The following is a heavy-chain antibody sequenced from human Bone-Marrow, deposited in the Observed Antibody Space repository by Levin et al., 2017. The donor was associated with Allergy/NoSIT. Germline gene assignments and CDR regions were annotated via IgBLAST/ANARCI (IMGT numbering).Heavy chain of an antibody. CDR2: IKSKTSGGTA. Sequence: GESLKISCAASGFTFTYAWMSWVRQAPGKGPELIGRIKSKTSGGTADYAAPVKGRFTISRDDSCSTVYLQMNSLKIEDTAVYYCVTDVASQGSGEFDYWGQGALVTVSS. J-gene: IGHJ4*02. CDR1: GFTFTYAW. CDR3: VTDVASQGSGEFDY. D-gene: IGHD7-27*01. V-gene: IGHV3-15*01.